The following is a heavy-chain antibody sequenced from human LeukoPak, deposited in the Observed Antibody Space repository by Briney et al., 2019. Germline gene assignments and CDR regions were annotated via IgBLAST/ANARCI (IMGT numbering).Heavy chain of an antibody. V-gene: IGHV1-2*02. Sequence: ASVKVSCKSSGYTFTGYNMQWLRQAPGQGLEWMGWINPNSGGTNSAQKFQDRVTMTTDTSISTAYMDLIRLKYDDTAVYYCARGWGDIRRPHFDYWGQGTLVTVAS. D-gene: IGHD3-16*01. CDR3: ARGWGDIRRPHFDY. J-gene: IGHJ4*02. CDR1: GYTFTGYN. CDR2: INPNSGGT.